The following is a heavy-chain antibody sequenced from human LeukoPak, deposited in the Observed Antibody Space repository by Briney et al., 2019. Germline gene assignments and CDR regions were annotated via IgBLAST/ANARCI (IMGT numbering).Heavy chain of an antibody. CDR3: ARDEGFSCYSY. CDR2: MNLDGSEK. Sequence: PGGSLRLSCAASGFTFSSYWMTWVRQAPGKGLEWVANMNLDGSEKYYVDSVKGRFVISRDNAKNSLYLQMNSLTAEDTAIYYCARDEGFSCYSYWGQGTLVTVSS. D-gene: IGHD3-10*01. V-gene: IGHV3-7*01. CDR1: GFTFSSYW. J-gene: IGHJ4*02.